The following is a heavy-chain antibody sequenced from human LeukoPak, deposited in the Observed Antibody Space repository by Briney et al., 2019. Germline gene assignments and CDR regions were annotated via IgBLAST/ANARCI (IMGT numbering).Heavy chain of an antibody. CDR2: IHTSGSV. Sequence: PSETLSLTCTVSGGSISTYYWSWVRQPAGKGLEWIGRIHTSGSVDYNPSLKSRVTMSVDTSKKQFSLTLSSVTAADTAMYYRAREGSMTARPFVSIDYWGQGTLVTVSS. V-gene: IGHV4-4*07. D-gene: IGHD6-6*01. CDR1: GGSISTYY. J-gene: IGHJ4*02. CDR3: AREGSMTARPFVSIDY.